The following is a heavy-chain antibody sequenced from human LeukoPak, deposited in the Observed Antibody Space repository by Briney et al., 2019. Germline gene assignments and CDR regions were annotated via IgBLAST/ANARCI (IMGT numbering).Heavy chain of an antibody. Sequence: SETLSLTCTVSGGSISTYFWSWIRQPPGKGLEWIGHIYFSGSTNYNPSLKSRVTISVDTSKNQSSLKLSSVTAADTAVYYCARHKSSGSYPLDYWGQGILVTVSS. V-gene: IGHV4-59*08. CDR2: IYFSGST. D-gene: IGHD3-22*01. J-gene: IGHJ4*02. CDR3: ARHKSSGSYPLDY. CDR1: GGSISTYF.